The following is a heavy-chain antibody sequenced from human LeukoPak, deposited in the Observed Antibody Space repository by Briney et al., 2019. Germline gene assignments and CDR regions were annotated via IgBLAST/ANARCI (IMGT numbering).Heavy chain of an antibody. V-gene: IGHV3-48*04. CDR1: GFTISSYS. D-gene: IGHD5-12*01. J-gene: IGHJ4*02. CDR2: ISRSSSTM. CDR3: ARDSGSGYDFGY. Sequence: GGSLRLSCVASGFTISSYSMNWVLQAPGKGLEWVSYISRSSSTMYYADSVKGRFAISRDNAKNSLYLQMNSLRAEDTAVYYCARDSGSGYDFGYWGQGTLVTVSS.